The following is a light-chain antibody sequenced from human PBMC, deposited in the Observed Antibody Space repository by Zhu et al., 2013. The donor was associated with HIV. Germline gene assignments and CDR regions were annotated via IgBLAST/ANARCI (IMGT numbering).Light chain of an antibody. CDR1: SSNIGSNT. Sequence: QSVLTQPPSASETPGQRVTISCSGSSSNIGSNTVNWYQQVPGTAPKLLIYFNNQRPSGVPDRFSGSKSGTSASLAISGLQSEDESDYYCASWDDTLNGWVFGGGTRLTVL. V-gene: IGLV1-44*01. J-gene: IGLJ3*02. CDR2: FNN. CDR3: ASWDDTLNGWV.